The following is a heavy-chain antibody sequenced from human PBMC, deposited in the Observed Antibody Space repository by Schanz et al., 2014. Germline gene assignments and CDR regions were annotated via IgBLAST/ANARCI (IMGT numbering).Heavy chain of an antibody. D-gene: IGHD3-10*01. J-gene: IGHJ5*02. CDR2: ISAYNGKT. CDR1: GYTFSTYG. CDR3: ARRADYDGSGSYLFGNWFDP. Sequence: QVQLVQSGAEVKKPGASVKVSCKASGYTFSTYGICWVRQAPGQGLEWMGWISAYNGKTNYAQKLQGRVTMTTDTSTSTAYMELRSLRSDDTAVYYCARRADYDGSGSYLFGNWFDPWGQGTLVTVSS. V-gene: IGHV1-18*04.